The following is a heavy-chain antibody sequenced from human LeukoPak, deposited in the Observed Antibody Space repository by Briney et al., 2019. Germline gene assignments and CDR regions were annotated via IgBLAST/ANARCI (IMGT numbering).Heavy chain of an antibody. CDR3: ARILRTPNYYDSSGYAFDI. J-gene: IGHJ3*02. D-gene: IGHD3-22*01. CDR1: GGSISSYY. V-gene: IGHV4-4*07. Sequence: SETLSLTCTVSGGSISSYYWSWIRQPAGKGLEWIGRIYTSGSTNYNPSLKSRVTMSVDTSKDQFSLKLSSVTAADTAVYYRARILRTPNYYDSSGYAFDIWGQGTMVTVSS. CDR2: IYTSGST.